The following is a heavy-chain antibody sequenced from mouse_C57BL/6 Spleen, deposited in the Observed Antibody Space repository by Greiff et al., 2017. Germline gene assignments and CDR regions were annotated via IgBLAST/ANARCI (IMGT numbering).Heavy chain of an antibody. CDR1: GYSFTSYY. V-gene: IGHV1-66*01. CDR3: ARDYYGSSYSAWFAY. J-gene: IGHJ3*01. Sequence: QVQLKESGPELVKPGASVKISCKASGYSFTSYYIHWVKQRPGQGLEWIGWIYPGSGNTKYNEKFKGKATLTADTSSSTAYMQLSSLTSEDSAVYYCARDYYGSSYSAWFAYWGQGTLVTVSA. CDR2: IYPGSGNT. D-gene: IGHD1-1*01.